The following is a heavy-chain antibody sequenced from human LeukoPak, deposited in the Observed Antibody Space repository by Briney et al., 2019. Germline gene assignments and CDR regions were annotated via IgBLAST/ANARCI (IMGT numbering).Heavy chain of an antibody. V-gene: IGHV1-18*01. CDR1: GYTFTSYG. D-gene: IGHD3-10*01. CDR3: ARDGWSRLRKIPIFGGY. CDR2: ISAYNGNT. J-gene: IGHJ4*02. Sequence: GASVKVSCKASGYTFTSYGISWVRQAPGQGLEWMGWISAYNGNTNYAQKLQGRVTMTTDTSTSTAYMELRSLRSDDTAVYYCARDGWSRLRKIPIFGGYWGQGTLVTVSS.